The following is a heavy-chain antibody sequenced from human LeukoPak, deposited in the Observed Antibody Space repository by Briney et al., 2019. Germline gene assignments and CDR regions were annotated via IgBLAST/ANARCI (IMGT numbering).Heavy chain of an antibody. CDR1: VFPVSSNY. CDR3: ARALFDSSGYYWDYFDY. D-gene: IGHD3-22*01. V-gene: IGHV3-53*01. J-gene: IGHJ4*02. Sequence: GGSLILSCAASVFPVSSNYISWVRQAPAKGLEWVSVNYSGGSTYYAASVKSRFTISRDNSKNTLYLQMNSLRVEDTAVYYCARALFDSSGYYWDYFDYWGQGTLVTVSS. CDR2: NYSGGST.